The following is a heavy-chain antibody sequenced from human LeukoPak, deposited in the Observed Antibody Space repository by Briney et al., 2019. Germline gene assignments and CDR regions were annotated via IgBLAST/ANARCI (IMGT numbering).Heavy chain of an antibody. Sequence: SETLSLTCTVSGGYIRSSSDYWGWIRQPPGKGLEWIGTISDSRSTYYNPSLKSRVTISVDTSKNQFSLELNSVTASDTAVYYCARGGRGFDPWGQGTLVTVSS. J-gene: IGHJ5*02. CDR1: GGYIRSSSDY. CDR3: ARGGRGFDP. CDR2: ISDSRST. V-gene: IGHV4-39*07.